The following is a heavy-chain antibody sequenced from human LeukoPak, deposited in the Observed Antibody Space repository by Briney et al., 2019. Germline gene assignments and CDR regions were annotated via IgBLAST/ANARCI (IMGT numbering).Heavy chain of an antibody. D-gene: IGHD6-13*01. V-gene: IGHV4-30-4*01. CDR1: GGTISSGDYY. Sequence: PSETLSLTCTVSGGTISSGDYYWSWIRQPPGKGLEWIGYIYYSGSTYYNPSLKSRVTISVDTSKNQFSLKLSSVTAADTAVYYCASSIAAAGTAGYWGQGTLVTVSS. CDR2: IYYSGST. CDR3: ASSIAAAGTAGY. J-gene: IGHJ4*02.